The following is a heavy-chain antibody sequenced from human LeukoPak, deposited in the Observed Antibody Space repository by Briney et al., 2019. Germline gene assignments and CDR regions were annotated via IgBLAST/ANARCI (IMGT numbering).Heavy chain of an antibody. Sequence: GGSLRLSCAASGFTFSDYYMSWIRQAPGKGLEWVSYISGSGSTIVYADSVKGRFTVSRDNAKNSMFLQMNSLRAEDTAVYYCARERRLRETDSWGQGTLVTVSS. J-gene: IGHJ4*02. V-gene: IGHV3-11*01. CDR1: GFTFSDYY. D-gene: IGHD4-17*01. CDR3: ARERRLRETDS. CDR2: ISGSGSTI.